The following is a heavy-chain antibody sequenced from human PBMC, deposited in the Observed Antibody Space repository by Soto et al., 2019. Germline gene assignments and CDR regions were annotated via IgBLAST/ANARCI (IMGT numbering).Heavy chain of an antibody. V-gene: IGHV4-34*01. CDR2: INHSGST. D-gene: IGHD3-22*01. Sequence: SETLSLTCAVYGGSFSGYYWSWIRQPPGKGLEWIGEINHSGSTNYNPSLKSRVTISVDTSKNQFSLKLSSVTAADTAVYYCARPYDTRGYFDYWGQGTLLTVSS. CDR1: GGSFSGYY. J-gene: IGHJ4*02. CDR3: ARPYDTRGYFDY.